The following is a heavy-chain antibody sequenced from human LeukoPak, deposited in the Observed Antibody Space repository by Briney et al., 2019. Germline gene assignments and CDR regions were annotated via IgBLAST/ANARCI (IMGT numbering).Heavy chain of an antibody. J-gene: IGHJ4*02. V-gene: IGHV1-2*02. D-gene: IGHD6-19*01. Sequence: ASVKVSCKASGYIFTGHYMHWARQAPGQGLEWMGWINPNSGDRNSAQKFQGRVTMTRDTSISTLYMELSSLGPDDTAVYYCARGGWDQRDTAAFDHWGQGTLVTVSS. CDR2: INPNSGDR. CDR3: ARGGWDQRDTAAFDH. CDR1: GYIFTGHY.